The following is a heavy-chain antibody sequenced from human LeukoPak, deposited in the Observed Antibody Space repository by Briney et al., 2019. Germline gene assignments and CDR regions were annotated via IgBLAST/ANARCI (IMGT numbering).Heavy chain of an antibody. CDR1: GGSISSGGYS. D-gene: IGHD7-27*01. CDR2: IYHSGSI. V-gene: IGHV4-30-2*03. J-gene: IGHJ4*02. Sequence: SETLSLTCAVSGGSISSGGYSWSWIRQPPGKGLEWIGSIYHSGSIYYNPSLKSRVTISVDTSKNQFSLKLSSVTAADTAVYSCARVLGTYFDYWGQGTLVTVSS. CDR3: ARVLGTYFDY.